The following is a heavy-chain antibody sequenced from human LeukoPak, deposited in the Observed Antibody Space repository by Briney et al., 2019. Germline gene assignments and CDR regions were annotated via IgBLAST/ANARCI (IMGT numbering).Heavy chain of an antibody. Sequence: RPGGSLRLSCAASGFTFSNEWMGWVRQAPGKGLEWVGRIKRGVEGGTTDYAAPVKGRFTISRDDSRNTLYLQMNSLKSEDTAVYYCTTVGESVHFWSGYHTAEYFQHWGQGTLVTVSS. CDR2: IKRGVEGGTT. J-gene: IGHJ1*01. CDR1: GFTFSNEW. D-gene: IGHD3-3*02. CDR3: TTVGESVHFWSGYHTAEYFQH. V-gene: IGHV3-15*05.